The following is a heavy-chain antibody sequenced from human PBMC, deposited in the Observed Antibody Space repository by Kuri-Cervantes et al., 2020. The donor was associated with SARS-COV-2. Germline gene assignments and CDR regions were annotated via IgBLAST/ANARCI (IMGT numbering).Heavy chain of an antibody. CDR2: SGNGGGT. V-gene: IGHV3-23*01. J-gene: IGHJ4*02. Sequence: ETLSLTCAASGFTFNSYVMSWVRQAPGKGLEWVSTSGNGGGTYYADSVKGRFTISRDNSKNTLYLQMNSLRAEDTAVYYCAKGVWGSYRYSDDRGQGTLVTVSS. D-gene: IGHD3-16*02. CDR1: GFTFNSYV. CDR3: AKGVWGSYRYSDD.